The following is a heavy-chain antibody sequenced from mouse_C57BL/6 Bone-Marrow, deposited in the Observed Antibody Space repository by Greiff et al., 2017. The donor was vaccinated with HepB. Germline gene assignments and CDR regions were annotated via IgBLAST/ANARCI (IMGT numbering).Heavy chain of an antibody. CDR2: IHPNSGST. V-gene: IGHV1-64*01. Sequence: QVQLQQPGAELVKPGASVKLSCKASGYTFTSYWMHWVKQRPGQGLEWIGMIHPNSGSTNYNEKFKSKATLTVDKSSSTAYMQLSSLTSEDSAVYYCAIWLLRDYFDYWGQGTTLTVSS. CDR3: AIWLLRDYFDY. J-gene: IGHJ2*01. CDR1: GYTFTSYW. D-gene: IGHD2-3*01.